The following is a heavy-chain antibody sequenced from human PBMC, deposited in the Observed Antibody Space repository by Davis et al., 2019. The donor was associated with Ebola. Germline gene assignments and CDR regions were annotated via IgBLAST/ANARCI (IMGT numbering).Heavy chain of an antibody. CDR3: ARALERIIAAAPDWYFDL. CDR2: INPSGGST. Sequence: ASVKVSCKASGYTFTSYYMHWVRQAPGQGLEWMGIINPSGGSTSYAQKFQGRVTMTRDTSTSTVYMELSSLRSEDTAVYYCARALERIIAAAPDWYFDLWGRGTLVTVSS. V-gene: IGHV1-46*01. CDR1: GYTFTSYY. J-gene: IGHJ2*01. D-gene: IGHD6-13*01.